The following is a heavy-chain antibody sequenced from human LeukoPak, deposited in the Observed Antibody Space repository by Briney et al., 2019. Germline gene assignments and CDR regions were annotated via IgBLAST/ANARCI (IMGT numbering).Heavy chain of an antibody. V-gene: IGHV4-30-2*01. Sequence: SETLSLTCTVSDASISSGGYYWGWLRQPPGKGLEWFGYSYHSGSTYYNTSLKSRVTISVDRSKNQFSLKLSSVTAADTAVYYCARVLIAAAGHYYFDYWGQGTLVTVSS. CDR1: DASISSGGYY. J-gene: IGHJ4*02. CDR3: ARVLIAAAGHYYFDY. D-gene: IGHD6-13*01. CDR2: SYHSGST.